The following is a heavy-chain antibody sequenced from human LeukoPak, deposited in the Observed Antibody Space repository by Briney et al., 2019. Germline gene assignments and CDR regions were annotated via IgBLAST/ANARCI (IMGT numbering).Heavy chain of an antibody. CDR3: ARGFGYCSSTSCYSYYYYYYGMDV. V-gene: IGHV4-34*01. CDR1: GGSFSGYY. CDR2: INHSGST. Sequence: SETLSLTCAVYGGSFSGYYWSWIRQPPGKGLEWIGEINHSGSTNYNPSLKSRVTISVDTSKNQLSLKLSSVTAADTAVYYCARGFGYCSSTSCYSYYYYYYGMDVWGQGTTVTVSS. D-gene: IGHD2-2*02. J-gene: IGHJ6*02.